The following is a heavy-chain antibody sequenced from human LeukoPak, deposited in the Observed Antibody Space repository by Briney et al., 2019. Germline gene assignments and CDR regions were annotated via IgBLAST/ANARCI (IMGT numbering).Heavy chain of an antibody. Sequence: NPGGSLRLSRTASGFTFGDYAMSWVRQAPGKGLEWVSSISSSSSYIYYADSVKGRFTISRDNAKNSLYLQMNSLRAEDTAVYYCARDLVTLPRDYYYGMDVWGQGATVTVSS. CDR2: ISSSSSYI. CDR3: ARDLVTLPRDYYYGMDV. CDR1: GFTFGDYA. D-gene: IGHD1-26*01. J-gene: IGHJ6*02. V-gene: IGHV3-21*01.